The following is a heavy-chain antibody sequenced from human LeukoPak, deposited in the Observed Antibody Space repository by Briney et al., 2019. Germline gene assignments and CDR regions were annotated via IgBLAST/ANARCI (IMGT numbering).Heavy chain of an antibody. V-gene: IGHV3-21*01. J-gene: IGHJ4*02. CDR2: ISSSSSYI. Sequence: GGSLRLSCAASGFTFSSYSMNWVRQAPGKGLEWVSSISSSSSYIYYADSVKRRFTISRDNAKNSLYLQMNSLRAEDTAVYYCARDNSNGFDYWGQGTLVTVSS. CDR3: ARDNSNGFDY. D-gene: IGHD4-11*01. CDR1: GFTFSSYS.